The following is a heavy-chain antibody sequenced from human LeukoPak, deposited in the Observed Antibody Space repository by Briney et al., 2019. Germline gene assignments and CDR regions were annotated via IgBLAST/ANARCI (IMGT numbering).Heavy chain of an antibody. CDR1: GFPFSSYS. CDR2: ISSSGDYI. D-gene: IGHD6-6*01. Sequence: GGSLRLSCAASGFPFSSYSMNWVRQAPGKGLEWVSSISSSGDYISYADSVTGRFTISRDNAKNSLYLQMNSLRAEDTAVYYCAREYSSSIHDAFDIWGQGTMVTVSS. CDR3: AREYSSSIHDAFDI. J-gene: IGHJ3*02. V-gene: IGHV3-21*01.